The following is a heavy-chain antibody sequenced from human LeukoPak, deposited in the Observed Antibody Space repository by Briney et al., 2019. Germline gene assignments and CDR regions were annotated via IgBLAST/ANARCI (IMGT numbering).Heavy chain of an antibody. Sequence: GGSLRLSCAASGFTFDDYGISWVRQAPGKGLEWVSGINWNGGGTGYADSVKGRFTISRDNAKNSLYLQMNSLRAEDTALYYCARETWFGELSYYYYYMDVWGKGTTVTVSS. V-gene: IGHV3-20*04. D-gene: IGHD3-10*01. CDR1: GFTFDDYG. CDR2: INWNGGGT. CDR3: ARETWFGELSYYYYYMDV. J-gene: IGHJ6*03.